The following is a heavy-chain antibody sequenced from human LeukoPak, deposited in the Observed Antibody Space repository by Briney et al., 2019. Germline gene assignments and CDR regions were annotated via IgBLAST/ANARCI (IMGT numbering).Heavy chain of an antibody. CDR1: GGSISSYY. Sequence: PSETLSLTCTVSGGSISSYYWSWIRQPPGKGLGWIGYIYYSGSTNYNPSLKSRVTISVDTSKNQFSLKLSSVTAADTAVYYCARGPYGDYYFDYWGQGTLVTVSS. V-gene: IGHV4-59*01. J-gene: IGHJ4*02. CDR3: ARGPYGDYYFDY. CDR2: IYYSGST. D-gene: IGHD4-17*01.